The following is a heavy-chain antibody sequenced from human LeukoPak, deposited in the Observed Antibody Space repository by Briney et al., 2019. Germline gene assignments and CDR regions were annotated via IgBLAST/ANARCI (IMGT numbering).Heavy chain of an antibody. CDR1: GYTFTSYG. V-gene: IGHV1-18*01. Sequence: ASVKVSCKASGYTFTSYGISWVRQAPGQGLEWMGWRSAYNGNTNYAQKLQGRVTMTTDTSTSTAYMELRSLRSDDTAVYYCARDREILWFGELFEYYFDYWGQGTLVTVSS. J-gene: IGHJ4*02. CDR2: RSAYNGNT. D-gene: IGHD3-10*01. CDR3: ARDREILWFGELFEYYFDY.